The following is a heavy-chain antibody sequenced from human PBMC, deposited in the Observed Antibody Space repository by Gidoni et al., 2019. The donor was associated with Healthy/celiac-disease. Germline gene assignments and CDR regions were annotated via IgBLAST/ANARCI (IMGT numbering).Heavy chain of an antibody. D-gene: IGHD3-3*01. CDR1: GDPISSGGYY. CDR2: IHYSGSI. J-gene: IGHJ6*02. Sequence: QVQLQESGPGRVQPSQTLALTCTVSGDPISSGGYYWSWIRQHPGKGLEWIGYIHYSGSIYYNPSLKSIVTISVDTSKNQFSLKLSSVTAADTAVYYCARASEWLNGMDVWGQGTTVTVSS. V-gene: IGHV4-31*01. CDR3: ARASEWLNGMDV.